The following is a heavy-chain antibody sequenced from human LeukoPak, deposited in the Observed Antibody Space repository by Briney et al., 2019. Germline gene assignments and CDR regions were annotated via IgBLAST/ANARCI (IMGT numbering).Heavy chain of an antibody. J-gene: IGHJ4*02. CDR3: ATRALRLGELSPLDY. Sequence: ASVKVSCKASGYTFTGYYMHWVRQAPGQGLEWMGWINPNGGGTNYAQKFQGRVTMTRDTSISTAYMQLSRLRSDDTAVYYCATRALRLGELSPLDYWGQGTML. D-gene: IGHD3-16*02. CDR1: GYTFTGYY. CDR2: INPNGGGT. V-gene: IGHV1-2*02.